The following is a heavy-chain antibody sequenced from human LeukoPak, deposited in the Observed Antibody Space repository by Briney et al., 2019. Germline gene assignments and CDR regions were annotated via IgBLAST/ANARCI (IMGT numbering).Heavy chain of an antibody. J-gene: IGHJ6*02. D-gene: IGHD3-10*01. CDR2: LYSSDTYASGDT. CDR3: ARDHVTWFGELTTYYYYGMDV. CDR1: GGSVTSGTQY. Sequence: SETLSLTCTVSGGSVTSGTQYWSWIRQPPGKGLEWISYLYSSDTYASGDTNYNPSLKNRATISLDSSKNQFSLKLDSVTTADTAVYYCARDHVTWFGELTTYYYYGMDVWGQGTTVTVSS. V-gene: IGHV4-61*01.